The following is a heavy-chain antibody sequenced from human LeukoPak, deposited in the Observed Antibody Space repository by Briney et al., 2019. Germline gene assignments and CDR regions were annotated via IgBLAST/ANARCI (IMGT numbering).Heavy chain of an antibody. CDR2: IYTSGST. V-gene: IGHV4-4*07. CDR1: GGSISSYF. Sequence: SETLSLTCTVSGGSISSYFWSWIRQPAGKGLEWIGRIYTSGSTNYNPSLKSRVTMSVDTSKNQFSLKLSSVTAADTAVYYCARFSSGWYLTYYFDYWGQGTLVTVSS. D-gene: IGHD6-19*01. J-gene: IGHJ4*02. CDR3: ARFSSGWYLTYYFDY.